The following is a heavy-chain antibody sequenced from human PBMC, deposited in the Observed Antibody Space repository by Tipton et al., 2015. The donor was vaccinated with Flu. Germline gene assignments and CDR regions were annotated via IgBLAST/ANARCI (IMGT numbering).Heavy chain of an antibody. CDR1: GYTFTGYF. Sequence: QVQLVQSGAEVKKPGASVRVSCKASGYTFTGYFMHWVRQAPGQGLEWMGWIDPNTGGTNYLQKFQGRVTMTRDTSINTAYMDLSRLVSDDTAVYFCARENGHSGNFDYWGQGTLVTVSS. J-gene: IGHJ4*02. CDR2: IDPNTGGT. V-gene: IGHV1-2*02. D-gene: IGHD2-15*01. CDR3: ARENGHSGNFDY.